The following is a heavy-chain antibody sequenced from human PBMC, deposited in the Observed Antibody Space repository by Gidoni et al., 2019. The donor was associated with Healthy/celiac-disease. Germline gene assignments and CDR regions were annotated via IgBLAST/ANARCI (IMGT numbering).Heavy chain of an antibody. CDR1: GYTFTSYY. CDR2: INPSGGST. CDR3: ARVAPANYYDSSLDY. Sequence: QVQLVQSGAEVKKPGASVKVSCKASGYTFTSYYMHWVRQAPGQGLEWMGIINPSGGSTSYAQKFQGRVTMTRDTSTSTVYMELSSLRSEDTAVYYCARVAPANYYDSSLDYWGQGTLVTVSS. J-gene: IGHJ4*02. D-gene: IGHD3-22*01. V-gene: IGHV1-46*01.